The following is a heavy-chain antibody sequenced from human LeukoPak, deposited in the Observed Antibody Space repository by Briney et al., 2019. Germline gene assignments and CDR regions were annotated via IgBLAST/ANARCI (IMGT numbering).Heavy chain of an antibody. CDR3: ASAHWRHYGSGSYGDAFDI. CDR2: ISSSSSYM. J-gene: IGHJ3*02. D-gene: IGHD3-10*01. Sequence: GGSLRLSCAASGFTFSSYAMNWVRQAPGKGLEWVSSISSSSSYMYYADSVKGRYTISRDNAKNSLFLQMNSLRAEDTAVYYCASAHWRHYGSGSYGDAFDIWGHGKMATVSS. V-gene: IGHV3-21*01. CDR1: GFTFSSYA.